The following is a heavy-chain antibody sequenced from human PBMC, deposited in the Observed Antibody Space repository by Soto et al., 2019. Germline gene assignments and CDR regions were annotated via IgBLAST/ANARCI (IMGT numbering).Heavy chain of an antibody. V-gene: IGHV1-18*01. CDR1: GYTFTSYG. CDR2: ISAYNGNT. D-gene: IGHD3-10*01. J-gene: IGHJ6*02. CDR3: ARVAITLVRGVSFYYYYGMDV. Sequence: QVQLVQSGAEVKKPGASVKVSCKASGYTFTSYGISWVRQAPGQGLEWMGWISAYNGNTNYAQKLQGRVTMTTDTSTRTAYMELSSLRSDDTAVYYCARVAITLVRGVSFYYYYGMDVWGQGTTVTVSS.